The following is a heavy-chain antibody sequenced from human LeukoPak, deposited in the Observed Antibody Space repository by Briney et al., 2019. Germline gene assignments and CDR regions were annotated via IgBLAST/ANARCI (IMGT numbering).Heavy chain of an antibody. CDR1: GFTFSSYW. CDR2: IKQDGSEK. D-gene: IGHD5-24*01. CDR3: AREGPGGMADY. Sequence: PGGSLRLSCAASGFTFSSYWMSWARQAPGKGLEWVANIKQDGSEKYYVDSVKGRFTISRDNAKNSLYLQMNSLRAEDTAVYYCAREGPGGMADYWGQGTLVTVSS. J-gene: IGHJ4*02. V-gene: IGHV3-7*01.